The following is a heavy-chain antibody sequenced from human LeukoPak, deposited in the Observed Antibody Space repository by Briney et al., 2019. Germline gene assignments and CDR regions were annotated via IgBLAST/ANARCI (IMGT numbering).Heavy chain of an antibody. CDR1: GFTFDDYA. D-gene: IGHD6-19*01. V-gene: IGHV3-43D*03. J-gene: IGHJ4*02. Sequence: GGSLRLSCAASGFTFDDYAMHWVRQAPGKGLKWVSLISWDGGSTSYADSVKGRFTISRDNSKNSLYLQMNSLRAEDTALYYCAKDSLAVAGESFFEYWGQGTQVTVSS. CDR2: ISWDGGST. CDR3: AKDSLAVAGESFFEY.